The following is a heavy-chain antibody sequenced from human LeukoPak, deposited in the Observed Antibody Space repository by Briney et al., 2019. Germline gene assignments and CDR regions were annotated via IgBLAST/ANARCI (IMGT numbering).Heavy chain of an antibody. V-gene: IGHV4-61*01. CDR1: GGSISSSSYY. Sequence: KTSETLSLTCTVSGGSISSSSYYWSWIRQPPGKGLEWIGYIYYSGSTNYNPSLKSRVTISVDTSKNQFSLKLSSVTAADTAVYYCAGVPAASSGPINWFDPWGQGTLVPSPQ. J-gene: IGHJ5*02. CDR3: AGVPAASSGPINWFDP. D-gene: IGHD2-2*01. CDR2: IYYSGST.